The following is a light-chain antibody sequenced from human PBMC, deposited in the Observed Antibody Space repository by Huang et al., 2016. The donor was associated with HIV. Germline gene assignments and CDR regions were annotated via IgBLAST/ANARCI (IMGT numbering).Light chain of an antibody. CDR1: QSLLHSNGYNY. V-gene: IGKV2-28*01. Sequence: DIVMTQSPLSLPVTPGEPASISCRSSQSLLHSNGYNYLHWYLQKPGQSPQFLIDLGSNWTSGVPDRFSGSGSGTHFTLKISRVEAEDVGIYYCMQALQTPYTFGQGTKLEIK. CDR2: LGS. J-gene: IGKJ2*01. CDR3: MQALQTPYT.